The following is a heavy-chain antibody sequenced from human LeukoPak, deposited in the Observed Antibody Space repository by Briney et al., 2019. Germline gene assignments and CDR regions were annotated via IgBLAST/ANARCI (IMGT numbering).Heavy chain of an antibody. V-gene: IGHV1-2*04. CDR1: GYTFTGYY. J-gene: IGHJ3*02. CDR2: INPNSGGT. Sequence: ASVKVSCKASGYTFTGYYMHWVRQAPGQGLEWMGWINPNSGGTNYAQKFQGWVTMTRDTSISTAYLQWSSLKASDTAMYYCARPYTSNGHSNTLGGFDIWGQGTMVTVSS. CDR3: ARPYTSNGHSNTLGGFDI. D-gene: IGHD2-2*02.